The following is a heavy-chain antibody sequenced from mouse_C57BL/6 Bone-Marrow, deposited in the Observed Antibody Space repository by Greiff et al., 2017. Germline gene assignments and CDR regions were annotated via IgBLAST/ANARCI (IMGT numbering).Heavy chain of an antibody. J-gene: IGHJ3*01. CDR3: ARTSLRLAWFAY. V-gene: IGHV1-50*01. D-gene: IGHD3-2*02. CDR1: GYTFTSYW. Sequence: VKLQQPGAELVKPGASVKLSCKASGYTFTSYWMQWVKQRPGQGLEWIGEIDPSDSYTNYNQKFKGKATLTVDTSSSTAYMQLSSLTSEDSAVYYCARTSLRLAWFAYWGQGTLVTVSA. CDR2: IDPSDSYT.